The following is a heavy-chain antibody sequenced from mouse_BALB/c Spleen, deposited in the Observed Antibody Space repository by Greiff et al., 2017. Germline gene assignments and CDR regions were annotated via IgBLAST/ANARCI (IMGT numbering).Heavy chain of an antibody. Sequence: EVHLVESGGGLVKPGGSLKLSCAASGFTFSSYAMSWVRQTPEKRLEWVATISSGGSYTYYPDSVKGRFTISRDNAKNTLYLQMSSLRSEDTAMYYCARRDYGIDYWGQGTTLTVSS. CDR3: ARRDYGIDY. J-gene: IGHJ2*01. V-gene: IGHV5-9-3*01. D-gene: IGHD1-1*01. CDR2: ISSGGSYT. CDR1: GFTFSSYA.